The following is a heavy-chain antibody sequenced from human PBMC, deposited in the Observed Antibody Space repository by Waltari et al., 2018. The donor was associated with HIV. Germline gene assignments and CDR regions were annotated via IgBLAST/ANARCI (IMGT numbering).Heavy chain of an antibody. D-gene: IGHD2-2*01. CDR3: ARGSGIVVVPAAPYGMDV. CDR1: GGSFSGYS. V-gene: IGHV4-34*01. Sequence: QVQLQQWGAGLLKPSETLSLTCAVYGGSFSGYSWSWIRQPPGKGLEWIGEINHSGSTNYNPSLKSRVTISVDTSKNQFSLKLSSVTAADTAVYYCARGSGIVVVPAAPYGMDVWGQGTTVTVSS. CDR2: INHSGST. J-gene: IGHJ6*02.